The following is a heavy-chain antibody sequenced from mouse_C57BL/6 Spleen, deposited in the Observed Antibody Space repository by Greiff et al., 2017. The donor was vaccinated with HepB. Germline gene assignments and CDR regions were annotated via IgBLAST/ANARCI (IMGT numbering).Heavy chain of an antibody. CDR2: ISYSGST. CDR3: ARYPRLITTVVATGYFDY. J-gene: IGHJ2*01. Sequence: EVQLQESGPGLAKPSQTLSLTCSVTGYSITSDYWNWIRKFPGNKLEYMGYISYSGSTYYNPSLKSRISITRDTSKNQYYLQLNSVTTEDTATYYCARYPRLITTVVATGYFDYWGQGTTRTVSS. CDR1: GYSITSDY. V-gene: IGHV3-8*01. D-gene: IGHD1-1*01.